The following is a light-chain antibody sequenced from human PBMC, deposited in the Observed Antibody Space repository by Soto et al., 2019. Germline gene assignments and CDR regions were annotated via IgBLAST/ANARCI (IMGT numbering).Light chain of an antibody. CDR3: SSYADTNNFSWV. CDR2: EVS. J-gene: IGLJ3*02. Sequence: QSVLTQPPSASGSPGQSVTISCTGTSSDVGGYNHVSWYQQHPGKVPKVIIYEVSQRPSGVPDRFSGSKSGNTASLTVSGLQAEDEADYYCSSYADTNNFSWVFGGGTQLTVL. CDR1: SSDVGGYNH. V-gene: IGLV2-8*01.